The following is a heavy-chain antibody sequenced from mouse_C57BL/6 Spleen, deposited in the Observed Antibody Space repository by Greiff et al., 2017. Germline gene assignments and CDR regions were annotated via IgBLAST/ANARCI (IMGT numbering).Heavy chain of an antibody. J-gene: IGHJ1*03. Sequence: EVMLVESEGGLVQPGSSMKLSCTASGFTFSDYYMAWVRQVPEKGLEWVANINYDGSSTYYLDSLKSRFIISSDNAKNILYLQMSSLKSEDTATCYCARDRGYYYGSSYWYFDVWGTGTTVTVAS. CDR3: ARDRGYYYGSSYWYFDV. CDR2: INYDGSST. V-gene: IGHV5-16*01. CDR1: GFTFSDYY. D-gene: IGHD1-1*01.